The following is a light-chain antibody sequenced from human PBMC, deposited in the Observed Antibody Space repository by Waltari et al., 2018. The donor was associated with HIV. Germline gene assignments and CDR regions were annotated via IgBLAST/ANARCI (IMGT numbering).Light chain of an antibody. CDR1: SSDVGGSNY. CDR3: CSYAGNYTLV. J-gene: IGLJ2*01. V-gene: IGLV2-11*01. Sequence: QSALTQPRSVSGSPGQSVTVSCTGTSSDVGGSNYVSWYQQHPGKAPKLMIYDVNKRPSGVPDRFSGSKSGNTASLTISGLQAEDEADYYCCSYAGNYTLVFGGGTKLTVL. CDR2: DVN.